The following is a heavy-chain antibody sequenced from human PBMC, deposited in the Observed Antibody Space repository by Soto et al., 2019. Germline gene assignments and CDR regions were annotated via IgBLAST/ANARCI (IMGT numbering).Heavy chain of an antibody. D-gene: IGHD3-16*01. Sequence: EVQLVESGGGLVQPGGSLRLSCAASGFSFSNYSMNWVRQAPGKGLEWVSYISSRSYTIYYVDSVKGRFTISRDNAKNSLYLPMNSLGDEDTAGYYCARGGSISDNGIDVWGQVTTVSVAS. J-gene: IGHJ6*02. CDR1: GFSFSNYS. CDR3: ARGGSISDNGIDV. CDR2: ISSRSYTI. V-gene: IGHV3-48*02.